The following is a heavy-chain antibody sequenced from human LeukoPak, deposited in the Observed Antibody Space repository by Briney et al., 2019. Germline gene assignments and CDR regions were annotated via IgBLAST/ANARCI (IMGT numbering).Heavy chain of an antibody. CDR1: GGSISSSSYY. CDR2: IYYSGST. V-gene: IGHV4-39*01. CDR3: ASQDRGSSSSSVFDY. J-gene: IGHJ4*02. D-gene: IGHD6-6*01. Sequence: SETLSLTCTVSGGSISSSSYYWGWIRQPPGKGLEWIGSIYYSGSTYYNPSLKSRVTISVDTSKNQFSLKLSSVTAADTAVYYCASQDRGSSSSSVFDYWGQGTLVTVSS.